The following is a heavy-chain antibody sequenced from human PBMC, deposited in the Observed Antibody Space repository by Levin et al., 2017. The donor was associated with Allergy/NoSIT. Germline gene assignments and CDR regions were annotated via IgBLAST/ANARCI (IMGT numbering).Heavy chain of an antibody. J-gene: IGHJ4*02. D-gene: IGHD6-19*01. CDR2: IYTSGST. Sequence: LRLSCTVSGGSISSGSYYWSWIRQPAGKGLEWIGRIYTSGSTNYNPSLKSRVTISVDTSKNQFSLKLSSVTAADTAVYYCARSRRIAVAGLDYWGQGTLVTVSS. CDR3: ARSRRIAVAGLDY. CDR1: GGSISSGSYY. V-gene: IGHV4-61*02.